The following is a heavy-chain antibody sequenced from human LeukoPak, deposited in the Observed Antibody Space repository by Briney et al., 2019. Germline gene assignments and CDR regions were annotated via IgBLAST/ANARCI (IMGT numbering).Heavy chain of an antibody. CDR2: ISSSSSTI. D-gene: IGHD6-19*01. Sequence: GGSLRLSCAASGFTFSSYSMNWVRQAPGKGLEWVSYISSSSSTIYYADSVKGRFTISRDNAKNSLYLQMNSLRAEDTAVYYCAKGSRDSSGWYRDYWGQGTLVTVSS. V-gene: IGHV3-48*04. CDR1: GFTFSSYS. J-gene: IGHJ4*02. CDR3: AKGSRDSSGWYRDY.